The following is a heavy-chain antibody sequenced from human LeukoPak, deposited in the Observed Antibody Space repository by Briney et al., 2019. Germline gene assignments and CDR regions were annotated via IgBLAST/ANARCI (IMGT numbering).Heavy chain of an antibody. V-gene: IGHV3-9*01. J-gene: IGHJ4*02. CDR2: ISWNSGSI. D-gene: IGHD5-24*01. CDR1: GFTFDDYA. Sequence: GGSLRLSCAASGFTFDDYAMHWVRQAPGKGLEWVSGISWNSGSIGYADSVKGRFTISRDSSKNTLYLQMNSLRAEDTAVYYCAREMATTGAFDYWGQGTLVTVSS. CDR3: AREMATTGAFDY.